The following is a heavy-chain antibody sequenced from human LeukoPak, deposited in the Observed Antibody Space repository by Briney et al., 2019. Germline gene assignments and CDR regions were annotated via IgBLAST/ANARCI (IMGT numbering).Heavy chain of an antibody. J-gene: IGHJ4*02. CDR2: IYYRGTS. CDR3: VRHGEDDSGYYADFFDK. Sequence: ADTLSLTCTVSRGSVSSTTNFWGWIRQPPGEWLEWIGGIYYRGTSYFNPSLKSRVTISVHTSKNHFSLKLTSVTAPDTAVYYCVRHGEDDSGYYADFFDKWGQGTLVSVSA. D-gene: IGHD3-22*01. V-gene: IGHV4-39*01. CDR1: RGSVSSTTNF.